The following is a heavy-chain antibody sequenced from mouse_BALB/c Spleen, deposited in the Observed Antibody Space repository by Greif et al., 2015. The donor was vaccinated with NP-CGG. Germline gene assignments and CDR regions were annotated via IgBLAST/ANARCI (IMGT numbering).Heavy chain of an antibody. CDR1: GDSITSGY. D-gene: IGHD2-3*01. CDR3: AHDGYYAMDY. J-gene: IGHJ4*01. Sequence: EVKVEESGPSLVKPSQTLSLTCSVTGDSITSGYWNWIRKFPGNKLEYMGYISYSGSTYYNPTLKSRISITRDTSKNQYYLQLNSVTSEDTATYYCAHDGYYAMDYWGQGTSVTVSS. V-gene: IGHV3-8*02. CDR2: ISYSGST.